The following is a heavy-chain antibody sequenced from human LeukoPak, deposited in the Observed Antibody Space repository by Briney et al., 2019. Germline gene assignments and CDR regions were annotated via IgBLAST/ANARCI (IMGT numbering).Heavy chain of an antibody. V-gene: IGHV4-59*01. D-gene: IGHD3-22*01. Sequence: SETLSLTCTVSGGSISSYYWSWIRQPAGKGLEWVGYMYYSGTTNYNPSLKSRLIISVDTSKNQVSLKLSSVTAADAAVYYCARSLHSYDPSAGFDPWGQGTLVTVSS. CDR3: ARSLHSYDPSAGFDP. CDR2: MYYSGTT. J-gene: IGHJ5*02. CDR1: GGSISSYY.